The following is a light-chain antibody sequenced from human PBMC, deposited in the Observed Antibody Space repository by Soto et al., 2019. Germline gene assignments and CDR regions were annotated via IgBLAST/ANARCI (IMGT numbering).Light chain of an antibody. CDR2: GAS. V-gene: IGKV3-15*01. Sequence: EIEMTHFPATLSVSPGERATLSCRASQSVSSNLAWYQQKPGQAPRLLIYGASTRATGIPARFSGSGSGTEFTLTISSLQSEDFAVYYCQQYNNWPFTLGPGTKVDV. CDR3: QQYNNWPFT. J-gene: IGKJ3*01. CDR1: QSVSSN.